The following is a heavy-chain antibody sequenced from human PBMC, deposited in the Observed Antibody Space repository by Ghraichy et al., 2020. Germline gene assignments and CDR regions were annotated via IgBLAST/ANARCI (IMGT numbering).Heavy chain of an antibody. J-gene: IGHJ5*02. Sequence: SETLSLTCTVSGGSISSYYWSWIRQPPGKGLEWIEYIYYSGSTNYNPSLKSRVTISVATSKNHFFLKLNSVTAADTAVYYCAGEGDLWFGEVGWYDPWGQGTLVTVSS. V-gene: IGHV4-59*01. CDR2: IYYSGST. D-gene: IGHD3-10*01. CDR3: AGEGDLWFGEVGWYDP. CDR1: GGSISSYY.